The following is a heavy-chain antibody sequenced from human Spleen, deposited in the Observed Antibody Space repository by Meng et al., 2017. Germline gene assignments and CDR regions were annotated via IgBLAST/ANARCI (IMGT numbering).Heavy chain of an antibody. D-gene: IGHD6-6*01. Sequence: QGHPQQSGPGLVRPSQPLSLTCSVSGGSISSGGYYWSWIRQHPGKGLEWIGEINHSGSTNYNPSLKSRVTISVGTSKNQFSLKLSSVTAADTAVYYCARRNIGGVRAARPIGGYNNWFDPWGQGTLVTVSS. CDR1: GGSISSGGYY. V-gene: IGHV4-31*03. CDR2: INHSGST. CDR3: ARRNIGGVRAARPIGGYNNWFDP. J-gene: IGHJ5*02.